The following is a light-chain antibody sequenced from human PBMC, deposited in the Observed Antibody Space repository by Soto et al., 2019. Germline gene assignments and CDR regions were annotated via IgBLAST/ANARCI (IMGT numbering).Light chain of an antibody. CDR1: SSDVGSYNL. V-gene: IGLV2-23*01. CDR2: EGS. CDR3: CSYAGSSTSYV. Sequence: QSALTQPASVSGSPGQSITISCTGTSSDVGSYNLVSWYQQHPGKAPKLMSYEGSKRPSGVSNRFSGSKSGNTASLTISGLQAEDEADYYCCSYAGSSTSYVFGTGTKRTAL. J-gene: IGLJ1*01.